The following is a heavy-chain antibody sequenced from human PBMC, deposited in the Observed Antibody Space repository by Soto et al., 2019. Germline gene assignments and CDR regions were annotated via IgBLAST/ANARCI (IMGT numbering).Heavy chain of an antibody. CDR3: ASIRIEGLYFDN. Sequence: PSEPPSLTCAFYGGSFSGYYWSWIRQPPGKGLEWIGEINHSGSTNYNPSLKSRVTISVDTSKNQFSLKLSSVTAAHSAVDYCASIRIEGLYFDNCGQGPLVIISS. CDR2: INHSGST. V-gene: IGHV4-34*01. J-gene: IGHJ4*02. D-gene: IGHD2-15*01. CDR1: GGSFSGYY.